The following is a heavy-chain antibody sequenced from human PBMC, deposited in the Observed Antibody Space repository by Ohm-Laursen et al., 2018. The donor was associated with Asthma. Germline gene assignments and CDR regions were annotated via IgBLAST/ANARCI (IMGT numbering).Heavy chain of an antibody. J-gene: IGHJ4*02. Sequence: SLRLSCAASGFTFSRYAMHWVRQAPGKGLEWVAVISYDGINKDYADSMKGRFTISRDNSKNTLYLEMNSLRVEDTAVYYCAKDPRLLEWSQGGSDYWGQGTLVTVSS. CDR2: ISYDGINK. CDR1: GFTFSRYA. D-gene: IGHD3-3*01. V-gene: IGHV3-30*18. CDR3: AKDPRLLEWSQGGSDY.